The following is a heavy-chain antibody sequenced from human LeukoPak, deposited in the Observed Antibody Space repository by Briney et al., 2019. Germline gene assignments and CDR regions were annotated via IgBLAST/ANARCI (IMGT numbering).Heavy chain of an antibody. J-gene: IGHJ4*02. D-gene: IGHD4-17*01. CDR3: AKDRDDYGNDC. Sequence: PGGSLGISCAAAGFNFSNFGMHWIRQAPGKGLEWVAVERSGGSKHYADSVKGRFTISRDNSKNTLWLEMNNLRTDDTAVYYCAKDRDDYGNDCWGQGVLVTVSS. V-gene: IGHV3-30*02. CDR1: GFNFSNFG. CDR2: ERSGGSK.